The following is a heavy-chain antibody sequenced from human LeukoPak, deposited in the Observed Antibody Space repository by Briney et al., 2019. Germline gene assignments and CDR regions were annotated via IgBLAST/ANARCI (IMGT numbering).Heavy chain of an antibody. D-gene: IGHD2-2*01. CDR1: GGSISSGGYY. V-gene: IGHV4-31*03. Sequence: PSETLSLTCTVSGGSISSGGYYWSRIRQHPGKGLEWIGYIYYSGSTYYNPSLKSRVTISVDTSKNQFSLKLSSVTAADTAVYYCARVVDCSSTSCNTLYYYYGMDVWGQGTTVTVSS. CDR3: ARVVDCSSTSCNTLYYYYGMDV. J-gene: IGHJ6*02. CDR2: IYYSGST.